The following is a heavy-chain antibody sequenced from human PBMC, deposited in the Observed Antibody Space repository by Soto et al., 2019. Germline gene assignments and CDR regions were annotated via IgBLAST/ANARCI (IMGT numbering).Heavy chain of an antibody. J-gene: IGHJ4*02. CDR3: ASVDSSGSYFDY. D-gene: IGHD3-22*01. CDR1: GGSISSYY. Sequence: QVQLQESGPGLVKPSETLSLTCTVSGGSISSYYWSWIRQPPGKGLEWIAYIYYTGSPNDNPALKSLVPSAADTSKNQFDLKLISVTAADTAMYYCASVDSSGSYFDYWGQGTLVTVSS. V-gene: IGHV4-59*01. CDR2: IYYTGSP.